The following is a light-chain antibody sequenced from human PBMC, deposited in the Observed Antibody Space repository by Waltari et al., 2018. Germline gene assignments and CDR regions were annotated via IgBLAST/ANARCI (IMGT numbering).Light chain of an antibody. CDR2: DVS. CDR1: SIDVF. J-gene: IGLJ1*01. Sequence: QPALPPPRTVSGSPGQSVPIPCTGISIDVFVSWYQEHPGKAPKVVIYDVSKRPSGVPERFSGSKSGSTASLTISGLQDEDEADYYCCSYVSGYIYDFGTGTKVTVL. CDR3: CSYVSGYIYD. V-gene: IGLV2-11*01.